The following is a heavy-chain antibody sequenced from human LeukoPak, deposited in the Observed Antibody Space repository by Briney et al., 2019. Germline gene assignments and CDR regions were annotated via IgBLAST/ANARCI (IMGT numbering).Heavy chain of an antibody. J-gene: IGHJ3*02. Sequence: PGGSLRLSCAATGFTFSSYAMHWVRQAPGKGLEWVAVISYDGSNKYYADSVKGRFTISRDNSKNTLYLQMNSLRDEDTAVYYCARALYSSGWYDTGSAFDIWGQGTMVTVSS. CDR2: ISYDGSNK. V-gene: IGHV3-30-3*01. CDR1: GFTFSSYA. CDR3: ARALYSSGWYDTGSAFDI. D-gene: IGHD6-19*01.